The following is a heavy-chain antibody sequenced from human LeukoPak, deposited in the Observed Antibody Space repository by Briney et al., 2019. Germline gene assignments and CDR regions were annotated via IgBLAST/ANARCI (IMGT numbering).Heavy chain of an antibody. CDR1: GGSISSSSYY. D-gene: IGHD2-2*01. J-gene: IGHJ6*03. CDR3: ARVRGGSCSSTSCYYYYYYMDV. CDR2: IYYSGST. V-gene: IGHV4-39*07. Sequence: SETLSLTCTVSGGSISSSSYYWGWIRQPPGKGLEWIGSIYYSGSTYYNPSLKSRVTTSVDTSKNQFSLKLSSVTAADTAVYYCARVRGGSCSSTSCYYYYYYMDVWGKGTTVTVSS.